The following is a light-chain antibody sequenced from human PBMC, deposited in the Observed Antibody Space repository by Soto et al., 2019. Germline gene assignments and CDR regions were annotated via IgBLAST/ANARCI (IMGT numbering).Light chain of an antibody. Sequence: QPVLTQPPSASGTPGQRVTISCSGSSSNIGSNYVYWYQQLPGTAPKLLIYRNNQRPSGVPDRFSGSKSGTSASLAISGLRSEDEADCYCAAWDDSLSGLFGTGTKLTVL. CDR2: RNN. J-gene: IGLJ1*01. CDR1: SSNIGSNY. CDR3: AAWDDSLSGL. V-gene: IGLV1-47*01.